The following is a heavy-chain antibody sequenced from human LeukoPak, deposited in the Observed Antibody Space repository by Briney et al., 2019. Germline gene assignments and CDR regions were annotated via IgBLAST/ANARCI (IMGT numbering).Heavy chain of an antibody. V-gene: IGHV1-2*02. D-gene: IGHD3-10*01. Sequence: ASVKVSCKASGYTFTGYYLHWVRQAPGHGLEWMGWITPNNGVSYYAQSFQGRVTMTSATSISTAYVELRSLRSDDTAVYYCATSGSSRSAFDIWGQGTMATVSS. CDR3: ATSGSSRSAFDI. CDR2: ITPNNGVS. J-gene: IGHJ3*02. CDR1: GYTFTGYY.